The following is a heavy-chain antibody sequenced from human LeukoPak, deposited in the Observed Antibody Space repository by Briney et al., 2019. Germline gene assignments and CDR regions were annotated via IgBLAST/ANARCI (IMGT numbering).Heavy chain of an antibody. CDR2: INHSGST. Sequence: SETLSLTCAVYGGSFSGYYWSWIRQPPGKGLEWIGEINHSGSTNYNPSLKSRVTMSVDTSKNQFSLKLSSVTVADTAVYYCARNSDYVSGSTGDDAFDIWGQGTMVTVSS. D-gene: IGHD1-26*01. J-gene: IGHJ3*02. CDR1: GGSFSGYY. CDR3: ARNSDYVSGSTGDDAFDI. V-gene: IGHV4-34*01.